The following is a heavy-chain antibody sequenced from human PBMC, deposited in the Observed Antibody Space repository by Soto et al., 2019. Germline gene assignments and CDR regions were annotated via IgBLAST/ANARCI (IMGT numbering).Heavy chain of an antibody. CDR2: IYYSGST. CDR1: GGSISSGGYY. J-gene: IGHJ3*02. CDR3: ARVSIKDSSGSHHAFDI. D-gene: IGHD3-22*01. V-gene: IGHV4-31*03. Sequence: QVQLQESGPGLVKPSQTLSLTCTVSGGSISSGGYYWSWIRQHPGKGLEWIGYIYYSGSTYYNPSLKSRVTISADTSKNQFSLKLSSVTAADTAVYYCARVSIKDSSGSHHAFDIWGQGTMVTVSS.